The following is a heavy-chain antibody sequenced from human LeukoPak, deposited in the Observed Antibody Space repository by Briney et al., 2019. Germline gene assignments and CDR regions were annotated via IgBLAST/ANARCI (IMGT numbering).Heavy chain of an antibody. D-gene: IGHD3-16*01. CDR1: GGSISISY. J-gene: IGHJ3*02. Sequence: SDTLSLTCTVSGGSISISYWGWVRHPPGRGLEWKGYSNCSGSNNYNPSLQSRVTISVDTSENQFSLRLTSVTAADTAVYYCARDQSGGIYRYTFDIWGQGTKVTVSS. V-gene: IGHV4-59*01. CDR2: SNCSGSN. CDR3: ARDQSGGIYRYTFDI.